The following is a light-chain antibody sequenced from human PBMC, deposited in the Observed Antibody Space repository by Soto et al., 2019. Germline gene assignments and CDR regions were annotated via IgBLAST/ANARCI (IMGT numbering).Light chain of an antibody. J-gene: IGLJ1*01. CDR2: DVN. CDR1: SSDVGSYDY. CDR3: CAYSTSGTHV. Sequence: QSALTQPASVSGSPVQSITFSCTGTSSDVGSYDYVSWHQQHPGKAPKLIIYDVNNRPSGVPSRFSGSKSGNTASLTISGLQTEDEADYYCCAYSTSGTHVFGTGTKVTVL. V-gene: IGLV2-14*03.